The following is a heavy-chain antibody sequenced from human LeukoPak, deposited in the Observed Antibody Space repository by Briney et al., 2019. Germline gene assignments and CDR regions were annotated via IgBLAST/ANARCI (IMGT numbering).Heavy chain of an antibody. D-gene: IGHD7-27*01. CDR3: AIDPNWGTHS. V-gene: IGHV3-23*01. J-gene: IGHJ4*02. CDR1: GFTFSTYT. CDR2: IGSSGGGI. Sequence: PGGSLRLSCAASGFTFSTYTMYWVRQPPGKRLEWVSIIGSSGGGIHYADSVKGRFTISRDNSKNALYLQMNSLGVEDTAVYYCAIDPNWGTHSWGQGVLVTVSS.